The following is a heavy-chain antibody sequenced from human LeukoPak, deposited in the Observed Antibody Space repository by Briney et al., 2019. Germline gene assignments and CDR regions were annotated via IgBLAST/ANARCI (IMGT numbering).Heavy chain of an antibody. CDR2: IYYSGST. CDR1: GYSISSGYY. CDR3: ARSLSPFRYGLGYFDL. J-gene: IGHJ2*01. V-gene: IGHV4-61*01. D-gene: IGHD5-18*01. Sequence: PSETLSLTCTVSGYSISSGYYWGWIRQPPGKGLEWIGYIYYSGSTNYNPSLKSRVTISVDTSKNQFSLKLSSVTAADTAVYYCARSLSPFRYGLGYFDLWGRGTLVTVSS.